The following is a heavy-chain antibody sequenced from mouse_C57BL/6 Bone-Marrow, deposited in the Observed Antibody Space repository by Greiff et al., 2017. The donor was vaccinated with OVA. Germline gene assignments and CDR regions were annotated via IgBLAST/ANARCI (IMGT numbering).Heavy chain of an antibody. V-gene: IGHV5-9-1*02. Sequence: EVKLVESGEGLVKPGGSLKLSCAASGFTFSSYAMSWVRQTPEKRLEWVAYISSGGDYIYYADTVKGRFTISRDNARNTLYLQMSSLKSEDTAMYYCTREKIFGYDYEGCAYWGQGTLVTVSA. J-gene: IGHJ3*01. CDR1: GFTFSSYA. D-gene: IGHD2-4*01. CDR3: TREKIFGYDYEGCAY. CDR2: ISSGGDYI.